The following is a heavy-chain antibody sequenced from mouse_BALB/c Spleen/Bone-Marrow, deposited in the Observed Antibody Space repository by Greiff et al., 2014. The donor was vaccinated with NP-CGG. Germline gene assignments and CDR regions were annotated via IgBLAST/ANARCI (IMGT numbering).Heavy chain of an antibody. CDR2: ISSGGSNT. J-gene: IGHJ4*01. V-gene: IGHV5-6*01. CDR3: ARHQRYYAMDY. CDR1: GFTFSSYG. Sequence: DVHLVESGGDLVKPGGSLKLSCAASGFTFSSYGMSWGRQTPDKRLEWVATISSGGSNTYYPDSVKGRFTIPRDNAKNTLYLQMSSLKSEDTAMYYCARHQRYYAMDYWGQGTSVTVSS.